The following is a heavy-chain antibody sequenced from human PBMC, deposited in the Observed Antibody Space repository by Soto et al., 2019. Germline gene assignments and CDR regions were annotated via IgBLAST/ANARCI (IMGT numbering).Heavy chain of an antibody. CDR3: ARGFSGNYYYKYDIDV. Sequence: QVQLQESGPGLVKPSETLSLTCTVSGDSVTSINYYWSWIRQSPGKSLEWIGFINYNENTNYNPSLRSRVTISLNTSKNQFSLTLRYVTAADTARYYCARGFSGNYYYKYDIDVWGQGTAVTVSS. CDR2: INYNENT. V-gene: IGHV4-61*01. CDR1: GDSVTSINYY. J-gene: IGHJ6*02.